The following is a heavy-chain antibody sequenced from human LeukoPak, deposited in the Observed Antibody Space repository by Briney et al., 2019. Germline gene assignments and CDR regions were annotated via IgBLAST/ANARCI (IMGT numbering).Heavy chain of an antibody. J-gene: IGHJ4*02. D-gene: IGHD4-17*01. CDR1: GFTFSSYE. CDR2: ISSSSSTI. Sequence: PGGSLRLSCAASGFTFSSYEMNWVRQAPGKGLEWVSYISSSSSTIYYADSVKGRFTISRDNAKNSLYLQMNSLRDEDTAVYYCALVTTVTYHYWGQGTLVTVSS. V-gene: IGHV3-48*03. CDR3: ALVTTVTYHY.